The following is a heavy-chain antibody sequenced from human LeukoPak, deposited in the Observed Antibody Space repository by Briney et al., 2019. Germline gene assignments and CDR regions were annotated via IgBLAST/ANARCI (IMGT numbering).Heavy chain of an antibody. CDR2: FSSSGSTI. J-gene: IGHJ4*02. V-gene: IGHV3-11*01. Sequence: PGGSLRLSCVASGFTFSDYYMTWIRQAPGKGLEWVSYFSSSGSTIFYADSVRGRFTISRDNAKNSPYLQMNSLRAEDMALYYCAKGYSSSWYYFDYWGQGTLVTVSS. CDR3: AKGYSSSWYYFDY. D-gene: IGHD6-13*01. CDR1: GFTFSDYY.